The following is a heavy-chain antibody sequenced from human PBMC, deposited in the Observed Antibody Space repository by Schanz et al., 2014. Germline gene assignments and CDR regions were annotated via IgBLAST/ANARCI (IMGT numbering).Heavy chain of an antibody. CDR1: GYTFTSYY. CDR3: ARGPSTGAFDI. J-gene: IGHJ3*02. V-gene: IGHV1-46*03. CDR2: INPSVGNT. Sequence: QVQLVQSGAEVKKPGASVKVSCEASGYTFTSYYIHWFRQAPGQGLEWMGLINPSVGNTNYAQKFRGRVTMTRDTSTSTVYMELSSLRSEDTAVYFCARGPSTGAFDIGGQGTRVTVSS.